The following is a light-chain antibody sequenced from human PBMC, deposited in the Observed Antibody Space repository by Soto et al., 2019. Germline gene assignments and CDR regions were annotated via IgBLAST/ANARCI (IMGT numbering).Light chain of an antibody. CDR1: QSISNW. CDR2: KAS. Sequence: DIQMTQSPSTLSASVGDRVIITCRASQSISNWLAWYQQKPGKAPKLLIYKASTLEGGVASRFSGSGSGTDFPITISSLQPDDFATYYCQKYNSYYTFGQGTKVE. V-gene: IGKV1-5*03. CDR3: QKYNSYYT. J-gene: IGKJ2*01.